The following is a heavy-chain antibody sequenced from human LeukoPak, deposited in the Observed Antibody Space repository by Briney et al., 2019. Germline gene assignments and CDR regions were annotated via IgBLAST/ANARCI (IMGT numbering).Heavy chain of an antibody. CDR3: ARGGVDIVATRYFDY. CDR1: GGSISSYY. CDR2: IYYSGST. Sequence: SETLSLTCTVSGGSISSYYWSWIRQPPGKGLEWIGYIYYSGSTNYNPSLKSRVTISVDTSKNQFSLKLSSATAADTAVYYCARGGVDIVATRYFDYWGQGTLVTVSS. V-gene: IGHV4-59*01. D-gene: IGHD5-12*01. J-gene: IGHJ4*02.